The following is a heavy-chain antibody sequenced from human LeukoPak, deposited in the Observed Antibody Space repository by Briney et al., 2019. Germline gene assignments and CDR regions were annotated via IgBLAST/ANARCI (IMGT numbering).Heavy chain of an antibody. CDR2: ISYDGSNK. CDR3: AKASQRDSGSYFVMYYFDY. J-gene: IGHJ4*02. V-gene: IGHV3-30-3*01. CDR1: GFTFSSYA. Sequence: PGRSLRLSCAASGFTFSSYAMHWVRQAPGKGLEWVAVISYDGSNKYYADSVKGRFTISRDNSKNTLYLQMNSLRAEDTAVYYCAKASQRDSGSYFVMYYFDYWGQGTLVTVSS. D-gene: IGHD1-26*01.